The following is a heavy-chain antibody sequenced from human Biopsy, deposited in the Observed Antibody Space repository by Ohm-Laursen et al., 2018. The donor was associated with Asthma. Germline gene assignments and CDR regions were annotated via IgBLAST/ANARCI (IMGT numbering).Heavy chain of an antibody. V-gene: IGHV1-69*13. CDR2: IIPIFGTA. CDR1: GGTFSSYA. D-gene: IGHD3-10*01. Sequence: GASVKVSCKPSGGTFSSYAISWVRQAPGQGLEWMGGIIPIFGTANYAQKFQGRVTITADESTSTAYMELSSLRPEDTAVYYCAEPDYYGSGYYYGMDVWGQGTTVTVSS. J-gene: IGHJ6*02. CDR3: AEPDYYGSGYYYGMDV.